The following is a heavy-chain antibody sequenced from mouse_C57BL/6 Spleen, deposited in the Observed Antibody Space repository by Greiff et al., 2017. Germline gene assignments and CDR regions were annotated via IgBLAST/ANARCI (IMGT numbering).Heavy chain of an antibody. D-gene: IGHD2-4*01. CDR2: ILPGSGST. V-gene: IGHV1-9*01. Sequence: QVQLQQFGAELMKPGASVKLSCKATGYTFTGYWIEWVKQRPGHGLEWIGEILPGSGSTNYNEKFKGKATFTADTSSNTAYMQLSSLTTEDSAIYYCARKASYYDYDDYFDYWGQGTTLTVSS. J-gene: IGHJ2*01. CDR1: GYTFTGYW. CDR3: ARKASYYDYDDYFDY.